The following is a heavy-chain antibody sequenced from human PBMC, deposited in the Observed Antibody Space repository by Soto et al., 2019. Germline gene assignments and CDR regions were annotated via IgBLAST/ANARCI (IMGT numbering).Heavy chain of an antibody. CDR2: LYHIGST. J-gene: IGHJ6*02. Sequence: SETLSLTCAVSGYSISSGNYWAWIRQPPGRGLEWIGSLYHIGSTHYNTSLKSRVTISVDTSKNHFSLELSAVTAADMAVYYCRSSTSCYDESCVDDWGQGTMVTVSS. D-gene: IGHD2-2*01. V-gene: IGHV4-38-2*01. CDR1: GYSISSGNY. CDR3: RSSTSCYDESCVDD.